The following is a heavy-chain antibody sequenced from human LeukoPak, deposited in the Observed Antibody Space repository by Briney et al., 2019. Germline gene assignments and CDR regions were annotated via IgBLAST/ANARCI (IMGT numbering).Heavy chain of an antibody. CDR2: MSGGGVRT. CDR3: AKNVVFTRYCDQ. J-gene: IGHJ4*02. D-gene: IGHD3-22*01. CDR1: GFTFNKHA. Sequence: GGSLTLSCSASGFTFNKHAMSWVRQAPGKGLEWISGMSGGGVRTEYADTVRGRFTISRDNSKNTLHLQMNNLRAEDSAIYYCAKNVVFTRYCDQWGQGTLVTVSS. V-gene: IGHV3-23*01.